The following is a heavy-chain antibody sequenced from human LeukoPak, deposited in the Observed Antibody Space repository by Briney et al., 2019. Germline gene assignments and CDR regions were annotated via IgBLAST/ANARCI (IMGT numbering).Heavy chain of an antibody. CDR3: ARDRGCSGGSCYSGAFDI. CDR1: GYTFTGYY. J-gene: IGHJ3*02. V-gene: IGHV1-2*02. D-gene: IGHD2-15*01. CDR2: INPNSGGT. Sequence: ASVKVSCKVSGYTFTGYYMHGVRQAPGQGLEWMGWINPNSGGTNYAQKFQGRVTMTRDTSISTAYMELSSLRSEDTAVYYCARDRGCSGGSCYSGAFDIWGQGTMVTVSS.